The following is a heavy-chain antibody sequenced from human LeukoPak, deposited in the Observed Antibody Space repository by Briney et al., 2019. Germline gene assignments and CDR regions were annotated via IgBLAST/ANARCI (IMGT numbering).Heavy chain of an antibody. D-gene: IGHD5-24*01. CDR2: ISSSGSTI. CDR3: ARGRRWLHYFDY. CDR1: GFTFSDYY. V-gene: IGHV3-11*01. J-gene: IGHJ4*02. Sequence: GSLRLSCAASGFTFSDYYMSWIRQAPRKGLEWVSYISSSGSTIYYADSVKGRFTISRDNAKNSLYLQMNSLRAEDTAVYYCARGRRWLHYFDYWGQGTLVTVSS.